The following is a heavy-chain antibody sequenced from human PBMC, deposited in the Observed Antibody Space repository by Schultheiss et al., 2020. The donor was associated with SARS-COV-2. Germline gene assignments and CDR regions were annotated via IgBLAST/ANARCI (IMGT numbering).Heavy chain of an antibody. CDR1: GFTFSSYA. CDR2: IWYDGSNK. V-gene: IGHV3-33*08. D-gene: IGHD2-2*02. CDR3: ASVGVPAAISGIYAFDI. J-gene: IGHJ3*02. Sequence: GESLKISCAASGFTFSSYAMSWVRQAPGKGLEWVAVIWYDGSNKYYADSVKGRFTISRDNSKNTLYLQMNSLRAEDTAVYYCASVGVPAAISGIYAFDIWGQGTMVTVSS.